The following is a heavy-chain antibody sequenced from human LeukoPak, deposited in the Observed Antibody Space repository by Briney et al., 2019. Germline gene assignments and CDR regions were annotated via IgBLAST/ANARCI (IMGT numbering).Heavy chain of an antibody. CDR2: INQDGSEK. V-gene: IGHV3-7*01. J-gene: IGHJ4*02. CDR3: ARGGTFVSDY. Sequence: PGGSLRLSCAASGFTFSTFWMSWVRQAPGKGLEWVANINQDGSEKYYVDSMKGLFTVSRDNAKNSLYLQMDSLRAEDTAVYYCARGGTFVSDYWGQGTLVTVSS. D-gene: IGHD1-1*01. CDR1: GFTFSTFW.